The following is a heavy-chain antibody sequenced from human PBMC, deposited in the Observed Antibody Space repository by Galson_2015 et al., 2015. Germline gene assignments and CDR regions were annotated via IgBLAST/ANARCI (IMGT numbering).Heavy chain of an antibody. CDR3: ARDLRDGYGTYWYFDL. D-gene: IGHD5-24*01. CDR1: GGSISSGGYF. CDR2: IYHSGST. V-gene: IGHV4-31*03. Sequence: TCTVSGGSISSGGYFWTWIRQRPGKGLAWIGYIYHSGSTYYNPSLKSRVTISVDTSKNHFSLRLSSVTAADTAVYYCARDLRDGYGTYWYFDLWGRGSLVTVSS. J-gene: IGHJ2*01.